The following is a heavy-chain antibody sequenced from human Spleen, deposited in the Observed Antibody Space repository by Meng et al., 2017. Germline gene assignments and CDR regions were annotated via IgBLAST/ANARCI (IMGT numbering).Heavy chain of an antibody. CDR2: ISGSGSGTT. Sequence: GESLKISCAASGFSVSHNYMSWVRQAPGKGLEWDSVISGSGSGTTYYADSVKGRFTISSLQMNSLRVEDTAVYFCTRQPYCRSTDCFDYYYYYGVDVWGQGTTVTVSS. J-gene: IGHJ6*02. CDR1: GFSVSHNY. D-gene: IGHD2-2*01. V-gene: IGHV3-66*04. CDR3: TRQPYCRSTDCFDYYYYYGVDV.